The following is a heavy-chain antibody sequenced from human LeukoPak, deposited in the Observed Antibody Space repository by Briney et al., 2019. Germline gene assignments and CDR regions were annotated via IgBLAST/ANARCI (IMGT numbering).Heavy chain of an antibody. D-gene: IGHD3-16*02. CDR1: GGSISSSSYY. J-gene: IGHJ4*02. Sequence: SETLSLTCTVSGGSISSSSYYWGWIRQPPGKGLEWIGSIYYSGSTYYNPSLKSRVTISVDTSKNQFSLKLSSVTAADTAVYYCASHVGWLYHFDYWGQGTLVTVSS. CDR2: IYYSGST. CDR3: ASHVGWLYHFDY. V-gene: IGHV4-39*01.